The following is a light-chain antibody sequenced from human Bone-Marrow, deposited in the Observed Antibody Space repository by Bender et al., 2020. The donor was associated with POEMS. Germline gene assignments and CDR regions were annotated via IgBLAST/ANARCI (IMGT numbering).Light chain of an antibody. CDR3: QAWDTSSVV. CDR1: KLGNKY. Sequence: SYDLTQPPSVSVSPGQTARITCSGDKLGNKYASWYQQKPGQPPIVVISHDGERPSGIPERFSGSNSGNTATLTISATQAVDEADYYCQAWDTSSVVFGGGTKLTVL. V-gene: IGLV3-1*01. J-gene: IGLJ2*01. CDR2: HDG.